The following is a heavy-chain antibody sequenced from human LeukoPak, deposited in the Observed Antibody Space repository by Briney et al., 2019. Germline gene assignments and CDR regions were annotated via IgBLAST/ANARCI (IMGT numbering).Heavy chain of an antibody. V-gene: IGHV1-2*06. Sequence: EASVKVSCKTSGYTFTGYYMHWVRQAPGQALEWMGRINPNSGGTNYAQKFQGRVTMTRDTSITTAYMELSSLRSDDTAVYYCASWDWNPNYYFDYWGQGTLVTVSS. CDR2: INPNSGGT. CDR1: GYTFTGYY. J-gene: IGHJ4*02. CDR3: ASWDWNPNYYFDY. D-gene: IGHD1-1*01.